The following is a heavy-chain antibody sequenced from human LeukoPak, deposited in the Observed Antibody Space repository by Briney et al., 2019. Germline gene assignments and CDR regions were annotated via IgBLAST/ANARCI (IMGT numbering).Heavy chain of an antibody. D-gene: IGHD6-13*01. J-gene: IGHJ4*02. CDR1: GFTFSSYA. CDR3: AKDRGGSSSWFDY. V-gene: IGHV3-9*01. CDR2: ISWNSGSI. Sequence: GGSLRLSCAASGFTFSSYAVHWVRQAPGKGLEWVSGISWNSGSIGYADSVKGRFTISRDNAKNSLYLQMNSLRAEDTALYYCAKDRGGSSSWFDYWGQGTLVTVSS.